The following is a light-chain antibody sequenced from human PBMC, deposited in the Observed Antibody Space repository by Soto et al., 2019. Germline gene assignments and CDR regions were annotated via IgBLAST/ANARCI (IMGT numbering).Light chain of an antibody. V-gene: IGKV3-15*01. Sequence: IVMTQSPATLSVSPGERATLSCRASQSVSSNLAWYQQKPGQAPRLLIYGASTRATGIPARFSGSGSGTDFTLTISSLQSEDFAVYYCQQYNNWVTFGGGTKVEIK. J-gene: IGKJ4*01. CDR2: GAS. CDR3: QQYNNWVT. CDR1: QSVSSN.